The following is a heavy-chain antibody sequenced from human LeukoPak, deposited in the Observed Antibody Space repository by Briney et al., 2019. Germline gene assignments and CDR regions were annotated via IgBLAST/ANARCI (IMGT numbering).Heavy chain of an antibody. D-gene: IGHD2-15*01. CDR2: ISSSSSYI. CDR3: ATLGYCSGGSCYLGDY. Sequence: GGSLRLSCAASGFTFSSYSMNWDRQAPGKGLEWVSSISSSSSYIYYADSVRGRFTISRDNAKNSLYLQMNSLRAEDTAVYYCATLGYCSGGSCYLGDYWGQGTLVTVSS. CDR1: GFTFSSYS. J-gene: IGHJ4*02. V-gene: IGHV3-21*01.